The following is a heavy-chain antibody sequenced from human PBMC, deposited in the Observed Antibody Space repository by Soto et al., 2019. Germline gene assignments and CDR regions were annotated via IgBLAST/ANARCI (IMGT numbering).Heavy chain of an antibody. Sequence: EVQLVESGGGLVQPGGSLRLSCAASGFTFSSYSMNWVRQAPGKGLEWVSYISTSSSTIYYADFVKGRFTISRDAAKSALYLQVNSLRAEDTAVYYCARGSYYDSGSKGTMDVGGEGTTVTVSS. D-gene: IGHD3-10*01. CDR1: GFTFSSYS. V-gene: IGHV3-48*01. CDR3: ARGSYYDSGSKGTMDV. CDR2: ISTSSSTI. J-gene: IGHJ6*03.